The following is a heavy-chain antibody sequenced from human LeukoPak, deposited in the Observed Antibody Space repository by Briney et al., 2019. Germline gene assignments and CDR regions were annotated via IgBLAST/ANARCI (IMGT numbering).Heavy chain of an antibody. CDR3: ARDPITGDRFDY. J-gene: IGHJ4*02. CDR1: GDSASSNRAA. CDR2: TYYRSKWYN. Sequence: SQTLSLTCAISGDSASSNRAAWNWIRQSPSRGLEWLGRTYYRSKWYNDYAPSVKSRVTINPDTSKNQFSLRLNSVTPEDTAVYYCARDPITGDRFDYWGQGTLVTVSS. V-gene: IGHV6-1*01. D-gene: IGHD7-27*01.